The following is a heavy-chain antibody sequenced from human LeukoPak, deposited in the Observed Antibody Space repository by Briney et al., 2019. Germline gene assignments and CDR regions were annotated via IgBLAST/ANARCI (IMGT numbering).Heavy chain of an antibody. V-gene: IGHV4-34*01. CDR3: ARGLGPLGGFGELLPEGGYYFDY. J-gene: IGHJ4*02. D-gene: IGHD3-10*01. CDR2: INHSGST. Sequence: SETLSLTCTVSGGSISYYYWSWIRQPPGKGLEWIGEINHSGSTNYNPSLKSRVTISVDTSKNQFSLKLSSVTAADTAVYYCARGLGPLGGFGELLPEGGYYFDYWGQGTLVTVSS. CDR1: GGSISYYY.